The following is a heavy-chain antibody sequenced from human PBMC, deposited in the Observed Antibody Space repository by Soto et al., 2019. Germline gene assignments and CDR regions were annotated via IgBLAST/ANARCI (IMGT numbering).Heavy chain of an antibody. CDR3: AGNIVATISSFDY. CDR1: GECFRSYY. V-gene: IGHV4-34*01. D-gene: IGHD5-12*01. CDR2: INHRGST. J-gene: IGHJ4*02. Sequence: PSESMSLTSAGCGECFRSYYGGGIRQPPGKGLEWIGEINHRGSTNYNPSLKSRVTMSVDTSKNQFSLKLSAVTAADTAMYYCAGNIVATISSFDYWGQGTLVTVSS.